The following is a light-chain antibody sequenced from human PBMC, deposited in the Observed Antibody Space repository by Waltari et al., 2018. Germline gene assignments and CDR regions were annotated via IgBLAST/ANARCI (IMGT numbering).Light chain of an antibody. CDR3: QQYGSSPT. CDR1: QSVSSSY. V-gene: IGKV3-20*01. CDR2: GAS. J-gene: IGKJ1*01. Sequence: EIVLTQSPGTLSLYPGERATLSCRASQSVSSSYLAWYQQKPGQAPRLLIYGASSRATGIPDRFSGSGSGTDFTLTISRLEPEDFAVNYCQQYGSSPTFGQGTKVEIK.